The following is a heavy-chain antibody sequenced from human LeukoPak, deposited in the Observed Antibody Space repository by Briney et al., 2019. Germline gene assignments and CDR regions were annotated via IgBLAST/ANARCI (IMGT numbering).Heavy chain of an antibody. D-gene: IGHD6-6*01. V-gene: IGHV3-48*01. CDR1: GFTFSSYS. J-gene: IGHJ4*02. Sequence: GGSLRLSCAASGFTFSSYSMNWVRQAPGKGLEWVSYISSSSSTIYYADSVKGRFTISRDNAKNSLYLQMNSLRAEDTAVYYCARVWASTIAARPFDYWGQGTLVTVSS. CDR2: ISSSSSTI. CDR3: ARVWASTIAARPFDY.